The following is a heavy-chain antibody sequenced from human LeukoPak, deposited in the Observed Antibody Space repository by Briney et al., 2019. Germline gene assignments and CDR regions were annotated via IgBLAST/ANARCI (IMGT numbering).Heavy chain of an antibody. CDR3: ARAPSDYGDSTYDY. J-gene: IGHJ4*02. CDR2: ISSSGSAI. CDR1: GFTFSDYY. Sequence: GGSLRLSCAASGFTFSDYYMSWIRQAPGKGLEWVSYISSSGSAIYYADSVKGRFTISRDNAKNSLYLQMNSLRAEDTAVYYCARAPSDYGDSTYDYWGQGTLVTVSS. D-gene: IGHD4-17*01. V-gene: IGHV3-11*01.